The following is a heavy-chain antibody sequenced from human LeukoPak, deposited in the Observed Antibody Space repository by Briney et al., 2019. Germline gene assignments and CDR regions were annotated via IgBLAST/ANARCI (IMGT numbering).Heavy chain of an antibody. J-gene: IGHJ3*02. CDR2: MNPNSGNT. Sequence: ASVKVSCKASGYTFTSYDINWVRQATGQGLEWMGWMNPNSGNTGYAQKFQGRGTITRNTSIRTAYMELRSLRSEDTAVYYCAVRFGESSNDAFDIWGQGTMVTVSS. D-gene: IGHD3-10*01. V-gene: IGHV1-8*03. CDR1: GYTFTSYD. CDR3: AVRFGESSNDAFDI.